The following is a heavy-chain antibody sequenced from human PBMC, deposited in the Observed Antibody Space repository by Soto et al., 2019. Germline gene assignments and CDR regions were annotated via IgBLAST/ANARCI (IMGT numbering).Heavy chain of an antibody. V-gene: IGHV4-34*01. J-gene: IGHJ6*03. CDR1: GGSFSGYY. Sequence: SETLSLTCAVYGGSFSGYYWSWIRQPPGKGLEWIGEINHSGSTNYNPSLKSRVTISVDTSKNQFSLKLSSVTAADTAVYYCARGRRSSTSCYSGYYYYYMDVWGKGTTVTVSS. CDR3: ARGRRSSTSCYSGYYYYYMDV. D-gene: IGHD2-2*01. CDR2: INHSGST.